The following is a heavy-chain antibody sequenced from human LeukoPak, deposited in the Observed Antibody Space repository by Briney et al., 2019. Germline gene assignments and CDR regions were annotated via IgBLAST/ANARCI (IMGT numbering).Heavy chain of an antibody. CDR1: AFSFTTHY. Sequence: GESLRLSCVASAFSFTTHYMSWVRQAPGKGLEWVAIINPDGSEKSYVDSVKGRLTISRDNSDNLLYLNMNTLRAEDTALYYCARDPAYGALDIWGQGTVVTVSS. CDR3: ARDPAYGALDI. CDR2: INPDGSEK. D-gene: IGHD2-21*01. V-gene: IGHV3-7*01. J-gene: IGHJ3*02.